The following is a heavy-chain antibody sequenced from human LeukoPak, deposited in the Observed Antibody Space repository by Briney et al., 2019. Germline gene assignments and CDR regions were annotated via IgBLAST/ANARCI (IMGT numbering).Heavy chain of an antibody. CDR3: ARDLYSGNYGNYYYYYMDV. J-gene: IGHJ6*03. CDR2: ITSTSSYI. V-gene: IGHV3-21*01. D-gene: IGHD1-26*01. Sequence: GGSLRLSCAASGFTFSSYSMNWVRQAPGKGLEWVSSITSTSSYIYYADSVKGRFTISRDNAKNSLYLQMNSLRAEDTALYFCARDLYSGNYGNYYYYYMDVWGKGTTVTISS. CDR1: GFTFSSYS.